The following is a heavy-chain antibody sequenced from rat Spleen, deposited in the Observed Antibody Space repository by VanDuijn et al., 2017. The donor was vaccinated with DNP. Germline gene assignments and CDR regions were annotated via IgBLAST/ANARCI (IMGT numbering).Heavy chain of an antibody. J-gene: IGHJ1*01. Sequence: EVQLQESGPGLVKPSQSLSLTCSVTGYSITSNYWGWIRKFPGNKMEWIGHIGYSGSTTYNPSLKSRISITRDTSKNQFFLQLKSVTTEDTATYYCARGNDDYYPNWYFDFWGPGTMVTVSS. CDR3: ARGNDDYYPNWYFDF. CDR2: IGYSGST. V-gene: IGHV3-1*01. CDR1: GYSITSNY. D-gene: IGHD1-12*03.